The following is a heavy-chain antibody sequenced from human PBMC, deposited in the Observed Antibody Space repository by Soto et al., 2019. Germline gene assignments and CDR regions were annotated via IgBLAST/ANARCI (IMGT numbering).Heavy chain of an antibody. V-gene: IGHV3-23*01. CDR3: AKNRQYSNSYLDY. CDR2: SGTGGST. D-gene: IGHD6-6*01. J-gene: IGHJ4*02. Sequence: LSLTCAASGFSFSNYAMNWVRQAPGKGLEWVSVSGTGGSTYYADSVKGRFTISRDNSKNTLYLQMNSLRAEDTAVYYCAKNRQYSNSYLDYWGQGTLVTVSS. CDR1: GFSFSNYA.